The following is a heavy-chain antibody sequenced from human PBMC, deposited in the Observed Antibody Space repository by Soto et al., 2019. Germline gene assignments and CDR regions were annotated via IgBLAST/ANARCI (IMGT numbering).Heavy chain of an antibody. Sequence: SETLSLTCAVYGGSFSAYYWSWIRQPPGKGLEWIGEINHSGGTSYNPSLKSRVTISVDTSKSQFSLKLTSVTAEDTAVYYCARESGDWSLNWFDPWGQGTLVTVSS. V-gene: IGHV4-34*01. CDR2: INHSGGT. J-gene: IGHJ5*02. D-gene: IGHD2-21*02. CDR1: GGSFSAYY. CDR3: ARESGDWSLNWFDP.